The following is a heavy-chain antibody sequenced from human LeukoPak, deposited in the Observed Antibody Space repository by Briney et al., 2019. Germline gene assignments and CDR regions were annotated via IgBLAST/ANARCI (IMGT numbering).Heavy chain of an antibody. CDR1: GFTFSSYG. J-gene: IGHJ4*02. CDR2: ISDDGSNK. D-gene: IGHD5-18*01. V-gene: IGHV3-30*19. CDR3: ARDQRIGGYSYGLTGNFDY. Sequence: GGSLRLSCAASGFTFSSYGMHWVRQAPGKGLEWVAVISDDGSNKYYADSVKGRFTISRDNSKNTLYLQMSSLRTEDTAVYYCARDQRIGGYSYGLTGNFDYWGQGTLVTVSS.